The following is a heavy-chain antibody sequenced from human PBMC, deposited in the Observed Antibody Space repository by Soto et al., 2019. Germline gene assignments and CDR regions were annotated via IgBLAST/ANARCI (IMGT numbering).Heavy chain of an antibody. CDR3: ARDSEQWLVPGYFDL. J-gene: IGHJ2*01. D-gene: IGHD6-19*01. V-gene: IGHV3-74*01. CDR2: INSDGSST. CDR1: GFTFSSYW. Sequence: EVQLVESGGGLVQPGGSLRLSCAASGFTFSSYWMHWVRQAPGKGLVWVSRINSDGSSTSYADSVKGRFTISRDNAKNTLYLQMNSLRAEYTAVYYCARDSEQWLVPGYFDLWGRGTLVTVSS.